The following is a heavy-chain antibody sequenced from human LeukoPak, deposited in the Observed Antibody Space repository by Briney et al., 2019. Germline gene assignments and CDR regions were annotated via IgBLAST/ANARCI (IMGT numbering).Heavy chain of an antibody. J-gene: IGHJ4*02. V-gene: IGHV1-46*01. CDR3: ARASGGVFGVVGGVDY. CDR2: INPSGGST. Sequence: ASVKVSCKASGYPFTSYYMHWVRQPPGQGLEWMGIINPSGGSTSYAQKFQGRVTMTRDTSTSTVYMELSSLRSEDTAVYYCARASGGVFGVVGGVDYWGQGTLVTVSS. CDR1: GYPFTSYY. D-gene: IGHD3-3*01.